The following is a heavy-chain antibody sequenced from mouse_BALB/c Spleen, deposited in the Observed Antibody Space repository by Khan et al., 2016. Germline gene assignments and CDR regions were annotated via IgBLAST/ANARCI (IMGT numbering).Heavy chain of an antibody. Sequence: QIQLVQSGPELKKPGETVKISCKASGYIFIKNGMNWVKQAPGKGLKWMGWINTYTGESTFADDFKGRFVFSLETSASTAHLQINNLKSEDTATYCCSREPYARDYWGQGTSVTVSS. CDR2: INTYTGES. V-gene: IGHV9-3-1*01. CDR3: SREPYARDY. J-gene: IGHJ4*01. CDR1: GYIFIKNG.